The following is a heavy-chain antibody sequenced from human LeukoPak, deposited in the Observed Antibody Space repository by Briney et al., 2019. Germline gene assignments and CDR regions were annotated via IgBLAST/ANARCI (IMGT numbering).Heavy chain of an antibody. J-gene: IGHJ4*02. D-gene: IGHD3-10*01. CDR1: GASISSYF. V-gene: IGHV4-59*08. Sequence: SETLSVTCTVSGASISSYFRSWIRQPPGKGLEWIGYISYSGSTNYNPSLKSRVTISADTSKNQVSLTLSSVTAADTAVYYCARHPELYFFDNCCQGNLVTVSS. CDR2: ISYSGST. CDR3: ARHPELYFFDN.